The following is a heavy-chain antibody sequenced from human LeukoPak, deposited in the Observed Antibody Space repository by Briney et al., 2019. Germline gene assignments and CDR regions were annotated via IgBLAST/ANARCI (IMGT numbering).Heavy chain of an antibody. J-gene: IGHJ4*02. CDR2: ISSSSSYI. V-gene: IGHV3-21*01. Sequence: GGSLRLSCAASGFTFSSYSMNWVRQAPGKGLEWVSSISSSSSYIYYADSVKGRFTISRDNAKNSLYLQMNSLRAEDTAVYYCATYYDFWSGYGYWGQGTLVTVSS. D-gene: IGHD3-3*01. CDR3: ATYYDFWSGYGY. CDR1: GFTFSSYS.